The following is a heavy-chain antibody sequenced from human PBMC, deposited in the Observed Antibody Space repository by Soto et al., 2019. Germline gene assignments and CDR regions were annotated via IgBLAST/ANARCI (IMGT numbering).Heavy chain of an antibody. CDR2: IYYSGST. J-gene: IGHJ4*02. Sequence: QVQLQESGPGLVKPSQTLSLTCTVSGGSISSGGYYWSWIRQHPGKGLEWIGYIYYSGSTYYNPSLKSRVTISVDTSKNKFSLKLSSVTAADTAVYYCARDSGCSSTSCYPYFDYWGQGTLVTVSS. D-gene: IGHD2-2*01. V-gene: IGHV4-31*03. CDR1: GGSISSGGYY. CDR3: ARDSGCSSTSCYPYFDY.